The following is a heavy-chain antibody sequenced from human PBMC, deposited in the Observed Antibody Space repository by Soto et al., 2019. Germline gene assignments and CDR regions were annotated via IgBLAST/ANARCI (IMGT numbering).Heavy chain of an antibody. V-gene: IGHV1-2*02. CDR1: GYTFTGYY. J-gene: IGHJ4*02. D-gene: IGHD5-18*01. Sequence: GASVKVSCKASGYTFTGYYMHWVRQAPGQGLEWMGWINPNSGGTNYPQKFQGRVTMTRDTSISTAYMELSRLRSDDTAVYYWARGQKSLQLWHYWGQGTLVTVSS. CDR2: INPNSGGT. CDR3: ARGQKSLQLWHY.